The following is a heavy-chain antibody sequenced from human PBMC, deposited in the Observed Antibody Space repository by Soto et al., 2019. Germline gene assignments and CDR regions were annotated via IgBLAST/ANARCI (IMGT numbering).Heavy chain of an antibody. CDR3: ARDGEDESYSDQLLYPRFCY. Sequence: QVQLVQSGAEVQKPGSSVKVSCKASGGTFSSYAISWVRQAPGQGLEWMGGIIPIFGTANYAQKFQGRVTITADESTGTAYMGMSSLRSEDTAVYYCARDGEDESYSDQLLYPRFCYWGQGTLVNVSS. V-gene: IGHV1-69*01. CDR1: GGTFSSYA. J-gene: IGHJ4*02. D-gene: IGHD2-2*02. CDR2: IIPIFGTA.